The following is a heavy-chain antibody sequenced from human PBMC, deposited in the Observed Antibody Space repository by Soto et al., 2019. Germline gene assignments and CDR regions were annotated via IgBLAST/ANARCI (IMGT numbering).Heavy chain of an antibody. Sequence: GGSLRLSCTAFGFTVSSSYMSWVRQAPGKGLEWVSVIYSGGSTYYADSVKGRFTISRDNSKNTLYLQMNSLRAEDTAVYYCARGYCISTSCYPTVFDYWGQGTLVTVSS. CDR2: IYSGGST. J-gene: IGHJ4*02. CDR3: ARGYCISTSCYPTVFDY. V-gene: IGHV3-53*01. CDR1: GFTVSSSY. D-gene: IGHD2-2*01.